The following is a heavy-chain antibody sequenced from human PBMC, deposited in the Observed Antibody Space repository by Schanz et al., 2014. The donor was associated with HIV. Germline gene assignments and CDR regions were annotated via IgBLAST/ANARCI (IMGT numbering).Heavy chain of an antibody. CDR2: ITPDGSVT. Sequence: VQLVESGGGLIKPGESLRLSCVTSGFTFGTKWMYWVRQGPGKGLAWVSYITPDGSVTYADSVKGRFTTSRDSSKNTLYLQMNSLRVEDTATYYCRVFMYSFDVWGQGTMVTVSS. CDR3: RVFMYSFDV. CDR1: GFTFGTKW. D-gene: IGHD2-8*01. J-gene: IGHJ3*01. V-gene: IGHV3-74*01.